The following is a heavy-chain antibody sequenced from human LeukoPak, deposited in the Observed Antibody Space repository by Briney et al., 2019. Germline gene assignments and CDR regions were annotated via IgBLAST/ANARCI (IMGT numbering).Heavy chain of an antibody. V-gene: IGHV3-21*01. J-gene: IGHJ4*02. Sequence: PGGSLRLSCAASGFTFSSYSMKWVRQAPGKGLEWVSSISSSSSYIYYADSVKGRFTISRDNAKNSLYLQMNSLRAEDTAVYYCARCDSSSWTNPDYWGQGTLVTVSS. CDR2: ISSSSSYI. CDR1: GFTFSSYS. CDR3: ARCDSSSWTNPDY. D-gene: IGHD6-13*01.